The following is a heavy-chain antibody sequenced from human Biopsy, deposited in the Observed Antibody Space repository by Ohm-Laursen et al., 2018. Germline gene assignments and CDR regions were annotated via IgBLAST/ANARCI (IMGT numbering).Heavy chain of an antibody. CDR3: ARETPTGIPFNWFDP. Sequence: SETLSLTCAISGDSVSNKDAAWNWIRRSPSRGLEWLRRTYYRSQWHSDYAVFVRSRITIKSDTSRNQFSLQLNSVTPDDTAVYFCARETPTGIPFNWFDPWGQGTLVTVSS. D-gene: IGHD1-1*01. V-gene: IGHV6-1*01. CDR2: TYYRSQWHS. CDR1: GDSVSNKDAA. J-gene: IGHJ5*02.